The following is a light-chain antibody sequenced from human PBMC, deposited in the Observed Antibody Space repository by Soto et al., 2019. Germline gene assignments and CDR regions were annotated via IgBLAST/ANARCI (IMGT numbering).Light chain of an antibody. CDR2: EVS. J-gene: IGLJ1*01. V-gene: IGLV2-8*01. Sequence: QSVLTQPPSASGSPGQSVTISCPGTSSDVGGYNYVSWYQQHPGKAPKLMIYEVSKRPSGVPDRFSGSKSGNTASLTVSGLQAEDEADYYCSSYAGSNNFNVFGTGTKVTVL. CDR3: SSYAGSNNFNV. CDR1: SSDVGGYNY.